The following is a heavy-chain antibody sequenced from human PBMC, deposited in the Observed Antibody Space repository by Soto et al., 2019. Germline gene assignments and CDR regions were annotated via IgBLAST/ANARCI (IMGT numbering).Heavy chain of an antibody. D-gene: IGHD3-9*01. V-gene: IGHV1-2*04. Sequence: GASVKVSCTASGYTFTVYYMHWVRQAPGQGLEWMGWINPNSGGTNYAQKFQGWVTMTRDTSISTAYMELSRLRSDDTAVYYCARGSVLRYFDWSLDYYMDVWGKGTTVTVSS. J-gene: IGHJ6*03. CDR2: INPNSGGT. CDR1: GYTFTVYY. CDR3: ARGSVLRYFDWSLDYYMDV.